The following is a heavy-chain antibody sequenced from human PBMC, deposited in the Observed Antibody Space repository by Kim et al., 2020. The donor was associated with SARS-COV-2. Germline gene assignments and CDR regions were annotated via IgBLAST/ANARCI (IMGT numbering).Heavy chain of an antibody. V-gene: IGHV1-69*13. J-gene: IGHJ2*01. Sequence: SVKVSCKTSGGTFNKYAISWLRQAPGQGFEWMGGIVPIFGKADFAQKFQGRLTITADESTTTVYMELNGLRFDDTAVYYCARDLDYYDSTGYYPTHWFFDVWGRGTLVPVAS. CDR2: IVPIFGKA. D-gene: IGHD3-16*01. CDR3: ARDLDYYDSTGYYPTHWFFDV. CDR1: GGTFNKYA.